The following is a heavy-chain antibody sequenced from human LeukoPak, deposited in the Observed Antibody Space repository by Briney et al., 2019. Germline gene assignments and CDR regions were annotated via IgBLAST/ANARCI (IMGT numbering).Heavy chain of an antibody. D-gene: IGHD1-26*01. CDR1: GFTVSSNY. V-gene: IGHV3-66*01. CDR3: ARDLQLYSGPYSVGF. J-gene: IGHJ4*02. CDR2: IYSGGST. Sequence: GGSLRLSCAASGFTVSSNYMSWVRQAPGKGLEWVSVIYSGGSTYYADSVKGRFTISRDNSKNTLYLQMNSLRAGDTAVYYCARDLQLYSGPYSVGFWGQETLVTVSS.